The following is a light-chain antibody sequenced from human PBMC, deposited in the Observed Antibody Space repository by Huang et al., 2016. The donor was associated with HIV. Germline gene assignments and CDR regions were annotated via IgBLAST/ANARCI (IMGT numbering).Light chain of an antibody. CDR3: QQYFTSPPLT. CDR2: AES. Sequence: DIQMTQSPSSLSASVGDRVTITCRASQGISNSLALYQQKPGRAPKLRVYAESRLGRGVPSRFSGRGSGTDYTITISRLQPEYFATYYCQQYFTSPPLTFGGGTKVEIK. V-gene: IGKV1-NL1*01. CDR1: QGISNS. J-gene: IGKJ4*01.